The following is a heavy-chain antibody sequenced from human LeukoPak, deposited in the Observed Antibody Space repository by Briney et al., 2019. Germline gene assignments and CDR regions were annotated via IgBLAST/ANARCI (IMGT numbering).Heavy chain of an antibody. CDR3: ARSQFDN. CDR1: GFIFGAYW. J-gene: IGHJ4*01. Sequence: GSLRLSCEASGFIFGAYWMLWVRQAPGKGLVWVSRIDGDGSTTTYADSVKGRFTISRDNAKNTLYLQMNSLRAEDTAVYYCARSQFDNWGQGTLVTVSS. CDR2: IDGDGSTT. V-gene: IGHV3-74*01.